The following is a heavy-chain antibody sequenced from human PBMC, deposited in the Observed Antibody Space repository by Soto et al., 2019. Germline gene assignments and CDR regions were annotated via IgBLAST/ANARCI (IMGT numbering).Heavy chain of an antibody. CDR1: GGTFSSYT. Sequence: QVQLVQSGAEVMKPGSSVKVSCKASGGTFSSYTISWVRQAPGQGLEWMGRIIPILGIANYAQKFQGRVTITAAKSTSTAYMELSSLRSADTAVYYCASVPGIAASGFEYWGKGTLVTVAS. CDR2: IIPILGIA. V-gene: IGHV1-69*02. J-gene: IGHJ4*02. D-gene: IGHD6-13*01. CDR3: ASVPGIAASGFEY.